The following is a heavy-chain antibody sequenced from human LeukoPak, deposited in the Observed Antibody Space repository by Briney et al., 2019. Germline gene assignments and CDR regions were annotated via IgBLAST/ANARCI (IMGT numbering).Heavy chain of an antibody. J-gene: IGHJ4*02. Sequence: SGTLSLTCAVSGGSISSSNWWRWVRQPPGKGLEWIGEIYHSGSTNYNPSLKSRVTISVDKSKNQFSLKLSSVTAADTAVYYCARDLDTAMAPGYFDYWGQGTLVTVSS. CDR3: ARDLDTAMAPGYFDY. D-gene: IGHD5-18*01. CDR2: IYHSGST. CDR1: GGSISSSNW. V-gene: IGHV4-4*02.